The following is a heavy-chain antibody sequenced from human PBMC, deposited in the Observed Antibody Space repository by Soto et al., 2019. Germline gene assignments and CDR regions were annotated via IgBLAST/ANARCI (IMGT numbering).Heavy chain of an antibody. CDR2: ISYDGSNK. D-gene: IGHD3-9*01. Sequence: GGSLRLSCAASGFTLSSYGMHWVRQAPGKGLEWVAVISYDGSNKYYADSVKGRFTISRDNSKNTLYLQMNSLGAEDTAVYYCAKGGRPAYDILTGYYEVNWFDLWGQGTLVTVSS. CDR3: AKGGRPAYDILTGYYEVNWFDL. J-gene: IGHJ5*02. V-gene: IGHV3-30*18. CDR1: GFTLSSYG.